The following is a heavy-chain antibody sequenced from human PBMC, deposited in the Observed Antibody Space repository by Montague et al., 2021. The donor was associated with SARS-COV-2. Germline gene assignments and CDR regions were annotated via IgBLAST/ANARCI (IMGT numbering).Heavy chain of an antibody. J-gene: IGHJ6*02. CDR1: GGSFSGYY. Sequence: SETLSLTCAVYGGSFSGYYWSWIRQPPGKGLEWIGEINHSGSTNYNPSXXCRVTISVDTSKNQFSLKLSSATAADTAVYYCARGRRILLWFGELLSGGDYYGMDVWGQGTTVTVSS. CDR3: ARGRRILLWFGELLSGGDYYGMDV. D-gene: IGHD3-10*01. V-gene: IGHV4-34*01. CDR2: INHSGST.